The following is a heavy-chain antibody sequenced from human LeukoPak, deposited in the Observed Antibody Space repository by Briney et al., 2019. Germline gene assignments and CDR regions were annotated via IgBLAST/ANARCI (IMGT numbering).Heavy chain of an antibody. D-gene: IGHD3-22*01. CDR1: GFTFSSYG. CDR3: ARDDDVYYYDSSGYLVY. J-gene: IGHJ4*02. Sequence: HSGGFLRLSCAASGFTFSSYGMHWVRQAPGKGLEWVAVIWYDGSNKYYADSVKGRFTISRDNSKNTLYLQMNSLRAEDTAVYYCARDDDVYYYDSSGYLVYWGQGTLVTVSS. V-gene: IGHV3-33*01. CDR2: IWYDGSNK.